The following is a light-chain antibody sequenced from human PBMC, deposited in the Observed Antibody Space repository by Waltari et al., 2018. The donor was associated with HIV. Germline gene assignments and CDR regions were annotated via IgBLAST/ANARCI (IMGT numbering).Light chain of an antibody. Sequence: SYVLTQPPSVSVAPGQTARITCGGNNIAATKSVHWYRLNPGQAPVVVIYDDRDRPSGIPDRFSGSSSGDTATLTISRAEAGDEADYYCQVWHGRGDPVIFGGGTKLAVV. CDR1: NIAATKS. CDR2: DDR. CDR3: QVWHGRGDPVI. J-gene: IGLJ2*01. V-gene: IGLV3-21*02.